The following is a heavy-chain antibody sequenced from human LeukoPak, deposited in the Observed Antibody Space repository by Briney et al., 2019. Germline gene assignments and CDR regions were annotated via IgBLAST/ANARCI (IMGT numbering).Heavy chain of an antibody. CDR1: GYTFTNYD. J-gene: IGHJ4*02. Sequence: ASVKVSCKASGYTFTNYDINWVRQATGQGLEWMGWMNTNSGNTGYSQKFQGRVTMTRGTSISTVYMELSGLRSEDTAVYYCARVGYYHDGSGYYSYFFDYWGQGTLVTVSS. D-gene: IGHD3-22*01. CDR3: ARVGYYHDGSGYYSYFFDY. V-gene: IGHV1-8*01. CDR2: MNTNSGNT.